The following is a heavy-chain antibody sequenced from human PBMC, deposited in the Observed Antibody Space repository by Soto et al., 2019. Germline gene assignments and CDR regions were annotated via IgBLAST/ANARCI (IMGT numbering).Heavy chain of an antibody. V-gene: IGHV2-5*02. J-gene: IGHJ4*02. CDR2: LYWDDDK. D-gene: IGHD3-3*01. Sequence: QITLNESGPTQVKPRQTLTLTCPFSGSSLTTRGVGVGWIRQSPGKAPEWLALLYWDDDKRYSPFLKSRLTITKDTSKNQVLLTIADLDPADTATYYCAHRVLRTVFGMVTTTAIYFDFWGQGTPGAVSS. CDR1: GSSLTTRGVG. CDR3: AHRVLRTVFGMVTTTAIYFDF.